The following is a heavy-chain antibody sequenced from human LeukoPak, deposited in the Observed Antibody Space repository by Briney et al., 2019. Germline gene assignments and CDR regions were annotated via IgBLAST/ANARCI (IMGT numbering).Heavy chain of an antibody. CDR2: IYYSGPT. Sequence: SETLSLTCTVSGGSISSSSYYWGWIRQPPGKGLEWIGSIYYSGPTSYNPSLKSRVTISVDTSKNQFSLKLSSVTAADTAVYYCARDSPPVLRYFDWFLTDYYYYGMDVWGQGTTVTVSS. J-gene: IGHJ6*02. V-gene: IGHV4-39*07. D-gene: IGHD3-9*01. CDR3: ARDSPPVLRYFDWFLTDYYYYGMDV. CDR1: GGSISSSSYY.